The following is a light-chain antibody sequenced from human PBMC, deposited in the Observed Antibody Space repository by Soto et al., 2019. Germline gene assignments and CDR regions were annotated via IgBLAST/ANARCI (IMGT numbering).Light chain of an antibody. Sequence: IQMTQFPSSRAASVGDRVTIFCRASQGVSSNFQWYQPKPGRDPKLLIHSASTLQSGVPSRFTGTRSGTDGTLTIPDLQPEEGATDFGQQTYSTQLTVGGGTKVDIK. V-gene: IGKV1-39*01. CDR1: QGVSSN. CDR3: QQTYSTQLT. CDR2: SAS. J-gene: IGKJ4*01.